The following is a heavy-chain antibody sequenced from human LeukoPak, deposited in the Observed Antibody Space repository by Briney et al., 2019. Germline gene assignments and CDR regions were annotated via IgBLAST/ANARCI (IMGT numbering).Heavy chain of an antibody. CDR1: GASITDFY. CDR2: IYFNKRT. CDR3: ARDRGYDILTGYYTEAFDI. J-gene: IGHJ3*02. D-gene: IGHD3-9*01. Sequence: SETLSLTCTVSGASITDFYWSWIRQPPGKGLEWIGYIYFNKRTNYSPSLKSRVTISVDTSKNQFSLKLSSVTAADTAVYYCARDRGYDILTGYYTEAFDIWGQGTMVTVSS. V-gene: IGHV4-59*01.